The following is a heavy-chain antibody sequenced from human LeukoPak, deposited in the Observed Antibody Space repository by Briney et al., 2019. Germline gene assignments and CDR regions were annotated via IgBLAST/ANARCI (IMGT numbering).Heavy chain of an antibody. CDR1: GDSVSSNGAS. D-gene: IGHD3-3*01. CDR2: TYYRSQQWHS. V-gene: IGHV6-1*01. CDR3: GKETDFGVVTN. Sequence: SQTLSLTCAISGDSVSSNGASWNWIRQSPSRGLEWLGRTYYRSQQWHSDYAPSVKGRITLNPDTSKNQFSLQLNSMTPEDTAVYYCGKETDFGVVTNWGQGTLVTVSS. J-gene: IGHJ4*02.